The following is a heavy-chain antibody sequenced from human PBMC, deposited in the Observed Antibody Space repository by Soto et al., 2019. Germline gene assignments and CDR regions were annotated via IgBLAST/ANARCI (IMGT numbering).Heavy chain of an antibody. D-gene: IGHD3-3*01. CDR2: IYPGDSDT. CDR3: ARHESITIFGVVTPSKFDY. J-gene: IGHJ4*02. Sequence: GESLKISCQGSGYSFTSYWIGWVRQMPGKGLEWMGIIYPGDSDTRYSQSFQGQVTISADKSISTAYLQWSSLKASDTAMYYCARHESITIFGVVTPSKFDYWGQGTLVTVSS. CDR1: GYSFTSYW. V-gene: IGHV5-51*01.